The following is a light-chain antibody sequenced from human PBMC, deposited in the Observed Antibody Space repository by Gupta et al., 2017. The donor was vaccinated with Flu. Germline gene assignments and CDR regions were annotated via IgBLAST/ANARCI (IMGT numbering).Light chain of an antibody. Sequence: DIQMTQSPSSLSASVGDRVTITCRASQSVATYFNWYQQKPGTAPRLLIYAASSLQIGVPSRFSGSGSGTDFTLTISRLQPEDSATYYCQQSDTTPNTFGQGTKVEIK. CDR3: QQSDTTPNT. J-gene: IGKJ2*01. CDR1: QSVATY. V-gene: IGKV1-39*01. CDR2: AAS.